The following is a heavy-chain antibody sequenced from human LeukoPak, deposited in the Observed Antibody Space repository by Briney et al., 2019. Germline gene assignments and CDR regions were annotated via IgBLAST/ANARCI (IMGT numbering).Heavy chain of an antibody. V-gene: IGHV3-30-3*01. Sequence: GGSLRLSCAASGFTFSSYAMHWVRQAPGKGLEWVAVIAYDGGNKYYEDSVKGRFTISRDNSKNTLYLQMNSLRAEDTAVYYCARDGGYYGSGSYYNPSYWGQGALLTVSS. D-gene: IGHD3-10*01. CDR1: GFTFSSYA. J-gene: IGHJ4*02. CDR3: ARDGGYYGSGSYYNPSY. CDR2: IAYDGGNK.